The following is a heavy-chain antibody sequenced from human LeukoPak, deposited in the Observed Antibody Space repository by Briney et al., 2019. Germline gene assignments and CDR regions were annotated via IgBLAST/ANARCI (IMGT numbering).Heavy chain of an antibody. V-gene: IGHV3-30*02. CDR2: IKHDGNNK. D-gene: IGHD3-10*01. J-gene: IGHJ4*02. CDR1: GFTFSNHG. CDR3: AKVMARGVTSSPDY. Sequence: GGSLRLSCAASGFTFSNHGIHWVRQAPGKGLEWVAFIKHDGNNKYHAHSLKGRFTITRDTSNNTPYLQMNSLRADDTAVYYCAKVMARGVTSSPDYWGEGALVTVSS.